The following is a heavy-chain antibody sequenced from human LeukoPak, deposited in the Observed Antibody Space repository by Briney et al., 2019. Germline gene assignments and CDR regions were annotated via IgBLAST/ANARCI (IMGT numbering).Heavy chain of an antibody. Sequence: GGSLRLSCAASGLTFSSYDMHWVRQAPGKGLEWVAVIWYDGSNKYCADSVRGRFTISRDNSKNTLSLQMNSLRAEDTAVYYCASYSSSSLFEYWGQGTVVTVSS. CDR1: GLTFSSYD. J-gene: IGHJ4*02. CDR3: ASYSSSSLFEY. CDR2: IWYDGSNK. D-gene: IGHD6-6*01. V-gene: IGHV3-33*01.